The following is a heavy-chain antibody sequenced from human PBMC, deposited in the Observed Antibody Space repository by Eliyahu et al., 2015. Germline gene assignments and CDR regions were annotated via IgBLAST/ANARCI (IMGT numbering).Heavy chain of an antibody. Sequence: QITLKESGPTLVKPTQTLTLTCTFSXFSLSTSXVGVGWIRQPPGKALEWLAXIYWXDXKRYSPSLKSXLTITKDTSKNQVVLTMTNMDPVDTATYYCARRLVGNTWRGDWFDPWGQGTLVTVSS. J-gene: IGHJ5*02. CDR2: IYWXDXK. CDR1: XFSLSTSXVG. V-gene: IGHV2-5*01. CDR3: ARRLVGNTWRGDWFDP. D-gene: IGHD1-1*01.